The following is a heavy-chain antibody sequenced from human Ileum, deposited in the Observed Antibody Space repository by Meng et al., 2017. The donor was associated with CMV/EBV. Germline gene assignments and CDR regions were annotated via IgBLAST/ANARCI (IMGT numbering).Heavy chain of an antibody. Sequence: QVHLAVSGPGLVKPSETLSLTCTVSGGSISGYYWSWIRQPATKGLEWIGRVYSSGSTDYNPSLQSRVTMSVDTSKNQFSLKLSSVTAADTAVYYCARGSSSWAFDYWGQGTLVTVSS. D-gene: IGHD2-2*01. CDR2: VYSSGST. J-gene: IGHJ4*02. CDR3: ARGSSSWAFDY. CDR1: GGSISGYY. V-gene: IGHV4-4*07.